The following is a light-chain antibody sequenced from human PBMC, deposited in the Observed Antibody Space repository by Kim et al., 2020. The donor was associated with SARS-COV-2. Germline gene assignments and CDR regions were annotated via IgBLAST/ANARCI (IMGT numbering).Light chain of an antibody. Sequence: KTVTSSCTRSSGSIASNYVQWYQQRPGSSPTTVIYEDNQRPSGVPDRFSGSIDSSSNSASLTISGLKTEDEADYYCQSYDSSNWVFGGGTKLTVL. CDR3: QSYDSSNWV. V-gene: IGLV6-57*01. J-gene: IGLJ3*02. CDR1: SGSIASNY. CDR2: EDN.